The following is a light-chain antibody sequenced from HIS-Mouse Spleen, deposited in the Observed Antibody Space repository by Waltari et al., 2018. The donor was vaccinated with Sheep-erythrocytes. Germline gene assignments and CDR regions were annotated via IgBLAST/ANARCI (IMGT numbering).Light chain of an antibody. Sequence: QSALTQPRSVSGSPGQSVTIPCTGTSSDGGGYNYVSWYQQHPGKAPKLMIYDVSKRPSGVPDRFSGSKSGNTASLTISGLQAEDEADYYCCSYAGSYNHVFGTGTKVTVL. CDR2: DVS. J-gene: IGLJ1*01. V-gene: IGLV2-11*01. CDR3: CSYAGSYNHV. CDR1: SSDGGGYNY.